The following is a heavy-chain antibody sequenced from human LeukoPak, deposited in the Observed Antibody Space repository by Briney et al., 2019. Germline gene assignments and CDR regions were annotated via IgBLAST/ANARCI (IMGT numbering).Heavy chain of an antibody. Sequence: GASVKVSCKASGYTFTSYDINWVRQATGQGLEWMGWMNPNSGNTGYAQKFQGRVTMTRNTSISTAYMELSSLRSEDTAVYYCARSPAFWSGFRLPYYYYYYMDVWGKGTTVTVSS. CDR3: ARSPAFWSGFRLPYYYYYYMDV. J-gene: IGHJ6*03. D-gene: IGHD3-3*01. V-gene: IGHV1-8*01. CDR2: MNPNSGNT. CDR1: GYTFTSYD.